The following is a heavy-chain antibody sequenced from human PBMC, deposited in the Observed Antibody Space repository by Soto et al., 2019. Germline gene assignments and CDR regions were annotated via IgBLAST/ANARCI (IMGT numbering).Heavy chain of an antibody. CDR3: ARDAGDLRDGDYVGDAFDI. V-gene: IGHV3-30-3*01. J-gene: IGHJ3*02. CDR2: ISYDGSNK. D-gene: IGHD4-17*01. CDR1: GFTFSSYA. Sequence: QVQLVESGGGVVQPGRSLRLSCAASGFTFSSYAMHWVRQAPGKGLEWVAVISYDGSNKYYADSVKGRFTISRDNSKXXLXLQMNSLRAEDTAVYYCARDAGDLRDGDYVGDAFDIWGQGTMVTVSS.